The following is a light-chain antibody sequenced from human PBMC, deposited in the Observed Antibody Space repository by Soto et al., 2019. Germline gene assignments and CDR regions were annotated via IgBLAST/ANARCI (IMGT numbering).Light chain of an antibody. V-gene: IGLV2-14*03. J-gene: IGLJ2*01. CDR2: DVR. Sequence: QSALTQPASVSGSPGQSITISCTGTSSDVGGYNFVSWYQQHRGKAPKFIIYDVRNRPSGVSNRFSGSRSGNTASLTISGLQAEDEADYYCSSYTSSSTVIFGGGTKLSVL. CDR1: SSDVGGYNF. CDR3: SSYTSSSTVI.